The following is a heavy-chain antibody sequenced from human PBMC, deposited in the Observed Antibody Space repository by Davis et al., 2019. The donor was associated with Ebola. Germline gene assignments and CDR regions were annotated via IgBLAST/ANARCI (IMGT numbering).Heavy chain of an antibody. V-gene: IGHV3-30*14. J-gene: IGHJ6*02. CDR1: GFTFSSYA. CDR3: ARGGYCSGGSCLRYYYYYGMDV. CDR2: ISYDGSNK. Sequence: PGGSLRLSCAASGFTFSSYAMHWVRQAPGKGLEWVAIISYDGSNKYYADSVKGRFTISRDNSKNTLYLQMNSLRSEDTAVYYCARGGYCSGGSCLRYYYYYGMDVWGQGTTVTVSS. D-gene: IGHD2-15*01.